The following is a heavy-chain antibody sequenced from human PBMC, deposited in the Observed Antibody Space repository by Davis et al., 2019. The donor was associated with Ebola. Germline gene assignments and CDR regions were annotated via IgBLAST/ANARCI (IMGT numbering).Heavy chain of an antibody. J-gene: IGHJ4*02. Sequence: MPGGSLRLSCAVSGGSISSSNWWSWVRQPPGKGLEWIGEIYHSGSTNYNPSLKSRVTISVDTSKNQFSLKLSSVTAADTAVYYCARGLRRAIHGVDYWGQGTLVTVSS. D-gene: IGHD4-17*01. CDR3: ARGLRRAIHGVDY. CDR1: GGSISSSNW. CDR2: IYHSGST. V-gene: IGHV4-4*02.